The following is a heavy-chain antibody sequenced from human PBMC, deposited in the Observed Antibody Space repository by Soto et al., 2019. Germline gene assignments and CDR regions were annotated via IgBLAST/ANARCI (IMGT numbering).Heavy chain of an antibody. CDR3: ARVSLRQQLATYFDY. V-gene: IGHV1-18*04. Sequence: QVQLVQSGAEVKKPGASVKVSCKASGYTFTSYGISWVRQAPGQGREWMGWISAYNGNTNYAQKLQGRVTMTTDTSTSPAYMELRSLRSDDTAVYYCARVSLRQQLATYFDYWGQGTLVTVSS. CDR1: GYTFTSYG. CDR2: ISAYNGNT. D-gene: IGHD6-13*01. J-gene: IGHJ4*02.